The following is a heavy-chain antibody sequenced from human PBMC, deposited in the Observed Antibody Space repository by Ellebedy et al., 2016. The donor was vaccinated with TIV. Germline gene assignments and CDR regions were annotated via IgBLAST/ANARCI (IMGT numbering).Heavy chain of an antibody. V-gene: IGHV3-23*01. CDR1: GFTFDDYG. J-gene: IGHJ6*02. D-gene: IGHD2-2*01. CDR2: ISGSGGST. Sequence: GGSLRLXXAASGFTFDDYGMSWVRQAPGKGLEWVSAISGSGGSTYYADSVKGRFTISRDNSKNTLYLQMNSLRAEDTAVYYCAQSTAATAYYYYGMDVWGQGTAVTVSS. CDR3: AQSTAATAYYYYGMDV.